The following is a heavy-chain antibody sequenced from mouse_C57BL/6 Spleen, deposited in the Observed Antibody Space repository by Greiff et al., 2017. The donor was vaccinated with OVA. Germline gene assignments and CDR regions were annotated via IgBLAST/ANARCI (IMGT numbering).Heavy chain of an antibody. J-gene: IGHJ2*01. CDR3: TYGSFLDY. CDR1: GFTFSNYW. CDR2: IRLKSDNYAT. V-gene: IGHV6-3*01. D-gene: IGHD1-1*01. Sequence: EVQVVESGGGLVQPGGSMKLSCVASGFTFSNYWMNWVHQSPEKGLEWVAQIRLKSDNYATHYAESVKGRFTISRDDSKSSVYLQMNNLRAEDTGIYYCTYGSFLDYWGQGTTLTVSS.